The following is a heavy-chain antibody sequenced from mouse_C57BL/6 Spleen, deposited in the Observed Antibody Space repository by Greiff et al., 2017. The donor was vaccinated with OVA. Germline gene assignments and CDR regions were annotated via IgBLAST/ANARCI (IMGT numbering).Heavy chain of an antibody. CDR3: TKRGLGFDY. D-gene: IGHD4-1*01. CDR2: IDPETGGT. Sequence: VQLQQSGAELVRPGASVTLSCKASGYTFTDYEMHWVKQTPVHGLEWIGAIDPETGGTAYNQKFKGKAILTADKSSSTAYMELRSLTSEDSAVYYCTKRGLGFDYWGQGTTRTVSS. CDR1: GYTFTDYE. V-gene: IGHV1-15*01. J-gene: IGHJ2*01.